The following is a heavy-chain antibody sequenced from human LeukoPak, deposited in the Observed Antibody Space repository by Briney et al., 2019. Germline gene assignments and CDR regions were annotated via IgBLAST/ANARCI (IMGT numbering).Heavy chain of an antibody. V-gene: IGHV3-30*18. Sequence: PGGSLRLSCAASGFTFSSYGMHWVRQAPGKGLEWVAVISYDGSNKYYADSVKGRFTISRDNSKNTLYLQMNSLRAEDTAVYYCAKDVEIAVAASLDYWGQGTLVTVSS. CDR1: GFTFSSYG. CDR2: ISYDGSNK. CDR3: AKDVEIAVAASLDY. J-gene: IGHJ4*02. D-gene: IGHD6-19*01.